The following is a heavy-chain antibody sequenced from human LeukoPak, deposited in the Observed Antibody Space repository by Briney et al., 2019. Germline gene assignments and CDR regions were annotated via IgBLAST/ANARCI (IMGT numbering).Heavy chain of an antibody. CDR3: AKRPSDYGDYVTYFDY. Sequence: GGSLSLSCAASGFSFISYGMHWVRQAPGKGLEWVGVISDDGRNKKYADSVKGRFTISRDNSKDTLYLQMNSLRDEDTAVYYCAKRPSDYGDYVTYFDYWGQGTLVTVSS. CDR1: GFSFISYG. CDR2: ISDDGRNK. V-gene: IGHV3-30*18. J-gene: IGHJ4*02. D-gene: IGHD4-17*01.